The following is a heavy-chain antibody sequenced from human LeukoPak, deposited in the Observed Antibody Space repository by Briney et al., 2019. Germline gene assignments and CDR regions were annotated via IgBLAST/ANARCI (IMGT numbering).Heavy chain of an antibody. J-gene: IGHJ4*02. CDR1: GGSISSYY. Sequence: SETLSLTCTVSGGSISSYYWSWIRQPPGKGLEWIGYIYYSGGTNYNPSLKSRVTISVDTSKNQFSLKLSSVTAADTAVYYCAAGRFSSGHVAYWGQGTLVTVSS. CDR2: IYYSGGT. V-gene: IGHV4-59*01. CDR3: AAGRFSSGHVAY. D-gene: IGHD3-22*01.